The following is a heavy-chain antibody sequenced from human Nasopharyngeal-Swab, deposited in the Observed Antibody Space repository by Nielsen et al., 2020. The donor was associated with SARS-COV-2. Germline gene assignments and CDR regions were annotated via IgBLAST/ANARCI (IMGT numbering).Heavy chain of an antibody. Sequence: GESLKISCAASGFTFSSYSMNWVRQAPGKGLEWVSYISSSSSTIYYADSVKGRFTISRDNAKNSLYLQMNSLRAEDTAVYYCARVGLWFRELYWFDPWGQGTLVTVSS. D-gene: IGHD3-10*01. CDR2: ISSSSSTI. V-gene: IGHV3-48*04. CDR1: GFTFSSYS. J-gene: IGHJ5*02. CDR3: ARVGLWFRELYWFDP.